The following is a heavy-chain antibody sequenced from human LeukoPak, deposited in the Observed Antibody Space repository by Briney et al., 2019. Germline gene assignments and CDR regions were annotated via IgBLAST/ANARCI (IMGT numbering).Heavy chain of an antibody. Sequence: ASVKLSCNASGYTFTSYGINWVRQAPGQGLEWMGWITAYNGNTNYAQKLQGRVTMTTDTSTSTAYMELRSLRSDGTAVYYCARDRPYTGGWRGFDYWGQGTLVTVSS. J-gene: IGHJ4*02. V-gene: IGHV1-18*01. CDR1: GYTFTSYG. CDR3: ARDRPYTGGWRGFDY. D-gene: IGHD6-19*01. CDR2: ITAYNGNT.